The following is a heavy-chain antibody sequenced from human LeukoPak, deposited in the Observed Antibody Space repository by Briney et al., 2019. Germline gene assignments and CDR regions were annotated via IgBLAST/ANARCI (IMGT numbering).Heavy chain of an antibody. CDR1: GYTFTGYY. J-gene: IGHJ5*02. CDR2: INPNSGGT. Sequence: ASVKVSCKASGYTFTGYYMHWVRQAPGQGLVWMGWINPNSGGTNYVQKFQGRVTMTRDTSISTAYMELSRLRSDDTAVYYCARDPSVGELFQNWFDPWGQGTLVTVSS. V-gene: IGHV1-2*02. CDR3: ARDPSVGELFQNWFDP. D-gene: IGHD3-10*01.